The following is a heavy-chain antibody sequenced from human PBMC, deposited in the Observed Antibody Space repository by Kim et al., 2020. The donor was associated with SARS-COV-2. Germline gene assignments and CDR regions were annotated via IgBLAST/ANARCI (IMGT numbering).Heavy chain of an antibody. J-gene: IGHJ3*02. Sequence: TTYAESVRGRFSISRDNAKNTLSLQMNSLRADDTAVYFCAKSDRGAFEIWGQGTMIAVSS. CDR2: T. V-gene: IGHV3-74*01. D-gene: IGHD2-21*02. CDR3: AKSDRGAFEI.